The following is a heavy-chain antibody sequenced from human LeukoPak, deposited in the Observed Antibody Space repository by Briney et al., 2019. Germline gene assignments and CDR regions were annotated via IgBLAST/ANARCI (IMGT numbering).Heavy chain of an antibody. CDR3: ARELPATIESDTYQFYYGVDV. CDR2: INADNGYT. Sequence: ASVKVSCKASGYTFTSHAIHWVRQAPGQGLEWMGRINADNGYTSYSQDFQGRVTISRDTSTSTAYMELSSPTSTDTAVYYCARELPATIESDTYQFYYGVDVWGQGTTVTAS. J-gene: IGHJ6*02. V-gene: IGHV1-3*01. CDR1: GYTFTSHA. D-gene: IGHD2-2*01.